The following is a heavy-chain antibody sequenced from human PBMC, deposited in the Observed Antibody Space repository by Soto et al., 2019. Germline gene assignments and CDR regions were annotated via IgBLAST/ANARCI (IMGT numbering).Heavy chain of an antibody. CDR2: ISGYNGKT. CDR3: AREFPTYDFWSGHSAVHGMDV. D-gene: IGHD3-3*01. J-gene: IGHJ6*02. Sequence: ASVKVSCKASGYTFTSYSITWVREAPGQGLEWVGWISGYNGKTDSAQKFQGRVTLTIDTSTTTAYMELRSLRSNDTAVYYCAREFPTYDFWSGHSAVHGMDVWGQGTTVTVSS. V-gene: IGHV1-18*04. CDR1: GYTFTSYS.